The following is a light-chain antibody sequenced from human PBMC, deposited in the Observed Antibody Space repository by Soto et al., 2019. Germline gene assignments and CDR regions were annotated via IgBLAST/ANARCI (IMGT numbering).Light chain of an antibody. CDR3: SSYTSSSTLYV. Sequence: QSVLTQPASVXVSPGQSITISCTGTSSDVGGYNYVSWYQQHPGKAPKLMIYEVSNRPSGVSNRFSVSKSGNTASLNISGLKAEDEADYYCSSYTSSSTLYVFGTGTKVTVL. V-gene: IGLV2-14*01. CDR1: SSDVGGYNY. CDR2: EVS. J-gene: IGLJ1*01.